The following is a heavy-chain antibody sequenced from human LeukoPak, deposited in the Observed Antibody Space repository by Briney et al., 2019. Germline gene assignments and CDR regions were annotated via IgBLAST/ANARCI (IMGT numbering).Heavy chain of an antibody. D-gene: IGHD3-16*01. CDR2: INHSGGT. Sequence: PSETLSLTCAVYGGSFSGYYWSWTRQPPGQGLEWIGEINHSGGTNYNPSLKSRVTISVDTSKNQFSLNLSSLTPGDTAVYHCARGASFGGVRQPFDYGGRGTLAAASS. CDR3: ARGASFGGVRQPFDY. J-gene: IGHJ4*02. V-gene: IGHV4-34*01. CDR1: GGSFSGYY.